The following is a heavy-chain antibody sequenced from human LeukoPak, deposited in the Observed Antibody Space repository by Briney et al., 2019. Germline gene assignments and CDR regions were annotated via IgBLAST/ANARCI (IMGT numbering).Heavy chain of an antibody. Sequence: GGSLRLSCAASGFTFSSYAMSWVRQAPGKGLEWVSAISGSGVSTYCADSVKGRFTISRDNSKNTLYLQMNSLRAEVTAVYYCAKETTIFGVVEPHDSFDYWGQGTLVTVSS. J-gene: IGHJ4*02. CDR3: AKETTIFGVVEPHDSFDY. CDR2: ISGSGVST. V-gene: IGHV3-23*01. D-gene: IGHD3-3*01. CDR1: GFTFSSYA.